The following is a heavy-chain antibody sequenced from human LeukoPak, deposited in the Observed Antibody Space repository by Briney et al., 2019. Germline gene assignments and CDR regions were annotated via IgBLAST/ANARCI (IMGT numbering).Heavy chain of an antibody. D-gene: IGHD2-2*01. V-gene: IGHV4-39*01. CDR1: GGSISSSSYY. CDR2: IYYSGST. Sequence: PSETLSLTCTVSGGSISSSSYYWGWIRQPPGKGLEWIGSIYYSGSTYYNPSLKSRVTISVDTSKNQFSLKLSPVTAADTAVYYCASSYCSSTSCYYVRYYYYYMDVWGKGTTVTVSS. J-gene: IGHJ6*03. CDR3: ASSYCSSTSCYYVRYYYYYMDV.